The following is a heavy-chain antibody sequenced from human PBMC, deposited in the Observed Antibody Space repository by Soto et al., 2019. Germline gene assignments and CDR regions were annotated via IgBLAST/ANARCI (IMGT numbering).Heavy chain of an antibody. CDR1: GFTFDDYA. V-gene: IGHV3-9*01. J-gene: IGHJ5*02. CDR2: ISWNSGSI. CDR3: AKDIYPDFWSGYSKGNWFDP. Sequence: GGSLRLSCAASGFTFDDYAMHWVRQAPGKGLEWVSGISWNSGSIGYADSVKGRFTISRDNAKNSLYLQMNSLRAEDTALYYCAKDIYPDFWSGYSKGNWFDPWGQGTLVTVSS. D-gene: IGHD3-3*01.